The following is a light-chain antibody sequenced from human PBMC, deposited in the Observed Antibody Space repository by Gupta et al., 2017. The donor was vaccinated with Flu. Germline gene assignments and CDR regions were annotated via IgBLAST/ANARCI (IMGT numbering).Light chain of an antibody. J-gene: IGKJ3*01. CDR2: DAS. V-gene: IGKV1-33*01. CDR1: QDIRKH. CDR3: QLYDDLPPLFT. Sequence: SLSASVGDRVTITCQARQDIRKHLNWFQQKPGEAPNLLIYDASNLETGVPSRFSGSGSGTDFTFTISSLQPEDIATYYCQLYDDLPPLFTFGPGTKVDIK.